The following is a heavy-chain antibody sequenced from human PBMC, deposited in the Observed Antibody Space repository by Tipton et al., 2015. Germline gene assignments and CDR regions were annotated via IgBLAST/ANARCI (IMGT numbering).Heavy chain of an antibody. CDR1: GGSISNYY. V-gene: IGHV4-4*07. J-gene: IGHJ4*02. D-gene: IGHD6-19*01. CDR3: AIIQKKHSSGPFDY. CDR2: IYTTTGST. Sequence: LRLSCIVSGGSISNYYWSWIRQSAGKGLEWIGRIYTTTGSTNNHPSLTSRVSMSVDKSKNQFSLKLSSVTAADTAVYYCAIIQKKHSSGPFDYWGQGTLVTVSP.